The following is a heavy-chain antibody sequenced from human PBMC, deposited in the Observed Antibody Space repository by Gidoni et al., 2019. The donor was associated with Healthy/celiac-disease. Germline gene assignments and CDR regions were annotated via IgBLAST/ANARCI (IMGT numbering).Heavy chain of an antibody. CDR2: ISCSGGST. CDR3: AKSYDYVWGSYPVGEDY. D-gene: IGHD3-16*02. Sequence: EVQRLESGGGLVQPGGSLRLSCAASGFTVSSHAMSWVRQAPGKGLEGVSAISCSGGSTYYADSVKGRFTISRDNSKNTLYLQMNSLRAEDTAVYYCAKSYDYVWGSYPVGEDYWGQGTLVTVSS. J-gene: IGHJ4*02. CDR1: GFTVSSHA. V-gene: IGHV3-23*01.